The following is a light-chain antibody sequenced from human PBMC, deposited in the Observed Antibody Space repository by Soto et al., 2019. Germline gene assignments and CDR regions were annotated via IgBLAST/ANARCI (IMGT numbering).Light chain of an antibody. J-gene: IGLJ1*01. CDR3: SAYTVSRTYV. CDR1: SSDVGAYNF. V-gene: IGLV2-14*03. CDR2: NVY. Sequence: QSVLTQPASVSGSPGQSITISCTGTSSDVGAYNFVSWHQQHPGKAPKLMIYNVYDRPSGISYRFSGSKSGNTASLTISGRQGEDEADYYCSAYTVSRTYVFGTGTKLTVL.